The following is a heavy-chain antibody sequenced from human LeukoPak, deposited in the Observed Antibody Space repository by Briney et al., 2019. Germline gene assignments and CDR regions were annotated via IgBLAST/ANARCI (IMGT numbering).Heavy chain of an antibody. CDR2: IIPILGIA. CDR1: GSTFSSYA. D-gene: IGHD3-22*01. J-gene: IGHJ4*02. V-gene: IGHV1-69*04. Sequence: SVKVSCKASGSTFSSYAISWVRQAPGQGLEWMGRIIPILGIANYAQKFQGRVTITADKSTSTAYMELSSLRSEDTAVYYCAYYDSSGYYRSYDYWGQGTLVTVSS. CDR3: AYYDSSGYYRSYDY.